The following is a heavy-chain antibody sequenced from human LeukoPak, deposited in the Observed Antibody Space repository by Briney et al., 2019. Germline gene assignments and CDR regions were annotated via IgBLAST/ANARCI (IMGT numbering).Heavy chain of an antibody. CDR2: IYYSGST. V-gene: IGHV4-59*01. CDR3: AREGYSYGLRAFDY. CDR1: GGSISSYY. D-gene: IGHD5-18*01. J-gene: IGHJ4*02. Sequence: SETLSLTCTVSGGSISSYYWSWIRQPPGKGLEWIGYIYYSGSTNYNPSLKSRVTISVDTSKNQFSLKLSSVTAADTAVYYCAREGYSYGLRAFDYWGQGTPVTVSS.